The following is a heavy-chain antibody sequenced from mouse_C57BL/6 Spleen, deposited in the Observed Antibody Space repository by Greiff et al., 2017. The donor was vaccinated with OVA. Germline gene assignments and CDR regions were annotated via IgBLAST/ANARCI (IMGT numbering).Heavy chain of an antibody. D-gene: IGHD1-1*01. CDR3: ARHAPTTVVADWYFDV. Sequence: EVQGVESGGGLVQPGGSLKLSCAASGFTFSDYYMYWVRQTPEKRLEWVAYISNGGGSNYYPDTVKGRFTISRDNAKNTLYLQMSRLKSEDTAMYYCARHAPTTVVADWYFDVWGTGTTVTVSS. CDR1: GFTFSDYY. J-gene: IGHJ1*03. V-gene: IGHV5-12*01. CDR2: ISNGGGSN.